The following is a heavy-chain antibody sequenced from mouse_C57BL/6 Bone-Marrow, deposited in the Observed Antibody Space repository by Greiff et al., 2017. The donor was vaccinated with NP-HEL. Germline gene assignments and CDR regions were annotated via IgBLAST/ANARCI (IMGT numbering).Heavy chain of an antibody. J-gene: IGHJ1*03. D-gene: IGHD1-1*01. CDR3: ARDHYYGSSYWYFDV. CDR1: GYTFTSYW. V-gene: IGHV1-7*01. CDR2: INPSSGYT. Sequence: VQVVESGAELAKPGASVKLSCKASGYTFTSYWMHWVNQRPGQGLEWIGYINPSSGYTKYNQKFKDKATLTADKSSSTAYMQLSSLTYEDSAVYYCARDHYYGSSYWYFDVWGTGTTVTVSS.